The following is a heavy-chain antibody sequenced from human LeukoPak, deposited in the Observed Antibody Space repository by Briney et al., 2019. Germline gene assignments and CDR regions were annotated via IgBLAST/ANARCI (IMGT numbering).Heavy chain of an antibody. CDR1: GFTFSSYS. CDR3: ARDYDISTPGGMDV. Sequence: GGSLRLSCAASGFTFSSYSMNWVRQAPGKGLEWVSSISSSSSYIYYADSVKGRFTISRDNAKNSLYLQMNSLRAEDTAVYYCARDYDISTPGGMDVWGQGTTVTVSS. J-gene: IGHJ6*02. D-gene: IGHD3-9*01. V-gene: IGHV3-21*01. CDR2: ISSSSSYI.